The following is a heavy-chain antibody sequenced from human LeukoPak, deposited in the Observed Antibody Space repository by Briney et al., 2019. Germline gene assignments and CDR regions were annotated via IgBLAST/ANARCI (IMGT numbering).Heavy chain of an antibody. CDR1: GFTFSNAW. CDR2: IKSKTDGGTT. Sequence: PGGSLRLSCAASGFTFSNAWMSWVRQAPGKGLEWVGRIKSKTDGGTTDYAAPVKGRFTISRDDSKNTLYLQMNSLKTEDTAVYYCTTDLGITMIRGVIVYWGQEALVTVSS. D-gene: IGHD3-10*01. CDR3: TTDLGITMIRGVIVY. V-gene: IGHV3-15*01. J-gene: IGHJ4*02.